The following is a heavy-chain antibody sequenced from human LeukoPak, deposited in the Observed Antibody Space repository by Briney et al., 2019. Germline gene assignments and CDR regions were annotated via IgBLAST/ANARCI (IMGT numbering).Heavy chain of an antibody. CDR1: GLTFSRYA. CDR2: ISGSGGGT. V-gene: IGHV3-23*01. J-gene: IGHJ4*02. D-gene: IGHD5-24*01. CDR3: AKTGTDDGYSIYFDH. Sequence: GGSLRLSCAASGLTFSRYAMSWVRQAPGKGLEWFSTISGSGGGTYNADSVKGRFTISRDNSQNTLYLQMNSLRAEDTAIYYCAKTGTDDGYSIYFDHWGQGTLVTVSS.